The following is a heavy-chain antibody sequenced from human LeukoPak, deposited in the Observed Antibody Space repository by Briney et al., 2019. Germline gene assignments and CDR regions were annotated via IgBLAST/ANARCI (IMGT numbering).Heavy chain of an antibody. V-gene: IGHV4-38-2*02. Sequence: SETLSLTCAVSGYSISSGYYWGWIRQPPGKGLEWIGSIHHSGSTYYNPSLKSRVTISVDTSKNQFSLKLSSVTAADTAVYYCARDIVVVPAAIRGWFDPWGQGTLVTVSS. CDR1: GYSISSGYY. J-gene: IGHJ5*02. D-gene: IGHD2-2*02. CDR2: IHHSGST. CDR3: ARDIVVVPAAIRGWFDP.